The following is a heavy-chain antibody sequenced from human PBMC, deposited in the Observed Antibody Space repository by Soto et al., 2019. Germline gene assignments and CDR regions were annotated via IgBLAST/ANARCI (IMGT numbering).Heavy chain of an antibody. Sequence: QVQLVQSGAEVKKPGASVKVSCKASGYTFTSYGISWVRQAPGQGLEWLGWISGYNVQASYAVKFQGRVTMSTDTSKSTAYMELRSLISDDTAVDYCAIEDQWVIEYPGDVFDIWGQGTKVTVSS. V-gene: IGHV1-18*01. J-gene: IGHJ3*02. CDR3: AIEDQWVIEYPGDVFDI. CDR2: ISGYNVQA. D-gene: IGHD2-21*01. CDR1: GYTFTSYG.